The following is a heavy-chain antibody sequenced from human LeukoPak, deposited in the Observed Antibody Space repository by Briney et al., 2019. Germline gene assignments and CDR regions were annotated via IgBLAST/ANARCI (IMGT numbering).Heavy chain of an antibody. CDR1: GGSIRSGGYY. V-gene: IGHV4-31*03. CDR2: IYYSGST. CDR3: ARLSMVATWYFDY. Sequence: SETLSLTCTVSGGSIRSGGYYWSWIRQHPGKGLEWIGNIYYSGSTSYNPSLKSRVTISVDTSKNQFSLKLSSVTAADTAVYCCARLSMVATWYFDYWGQGTLVTVSS. J-gene: IGHJ4*02. D-gene: IGHD5-12*01.